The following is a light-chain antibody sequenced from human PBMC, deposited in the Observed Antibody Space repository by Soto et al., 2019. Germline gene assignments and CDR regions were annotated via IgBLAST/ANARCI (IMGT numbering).Light chain of an antibody. CDR2: GTT. CDR1: QTVTSNY. Sequence: EIVLTQSPGTVSLSPGETATLSCRASQTVTSNYLAWYQQKPGQAPRLLIYGTTSGPTGVPDRFSGGGSGTAFTLTISRLESEDFAIYTCQQYGSSPPPFGGGTKGEIK. J-gene: IGKJ4*01. CDR3: QQYGSSPPP. V-gene: IGKV3-20*01.